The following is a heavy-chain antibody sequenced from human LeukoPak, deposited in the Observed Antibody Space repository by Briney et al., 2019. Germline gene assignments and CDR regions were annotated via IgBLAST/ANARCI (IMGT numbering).Heavy chain of an antibody. V-gene: IGHV3-21*01. Sequence: EGSLRLSCAASGFTFSSYSMNWVRQAPGKGLEWVSSISSSSSYIYYADSVKGRFTISRDNAKNSLYLQMNSLRAEDTAVYYCAREVGVLRFLEWFPDAFDIWGQGTMVTVSS. J-gene: IGHJ3*02. CDR3: AREVGVLRFLEWFPDAFDI. CDR1: GFTFSSYS. CDR2: ISSSSSYI. D-gene: IGHD3-3*01.